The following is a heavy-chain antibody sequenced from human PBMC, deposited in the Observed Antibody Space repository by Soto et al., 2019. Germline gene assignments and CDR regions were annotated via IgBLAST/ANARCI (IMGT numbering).Heavy chain of an antibody. J-gene: IGHJ4*02. V-gene: IGHV3-33*01. CDR3: ARRDYFGSGSYLVDY. D-gene: IGHD3-10*01. CDR1: GITFRSYG. CDR2: IWYDGNDK. Sequence: QVQLVEPGGGVVQPGTSLRLSCAASGITFRSYGMHWVRQAPGKGLEWVALIWYDGNDKYYADSVKGRFTISRDNSKNTLYRQMNRLSADDTAVYYCARRDYFGSGSYLVDYWGQGTLVTGSS.